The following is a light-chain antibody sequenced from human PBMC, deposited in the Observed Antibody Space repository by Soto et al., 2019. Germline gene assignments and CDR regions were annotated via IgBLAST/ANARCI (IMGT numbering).Light chain of an antibody. J-gene: IGKJ2*01. Sequence: EIVLTQSPGTLSLSPVERATLSFRASQSVSSSYLAWYQQTPGQAPRLLIYGASTRATGIPARFSGSGSGTDFTLTVSSLQSEDFTVYYCQHYNYWPYTFGQGTKVDIK. V-gene: IGKV3-15*01. CDR3: QHYNYWPYT. CDR2: GAS. CDR1: QSVSSSY.